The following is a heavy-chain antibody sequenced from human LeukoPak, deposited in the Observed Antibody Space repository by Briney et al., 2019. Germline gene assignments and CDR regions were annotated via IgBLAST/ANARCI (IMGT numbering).Heavy chain of an antibody. CDR1: GGSISNYY. D-gene: IGHD3-9*01. V-gene: IGHV4-59*08. CDR3: ARHFGRDYDILTGYYSVGVFDP. Sequence: SETLSLTCTVSGGSISNYYCSWIRQPPGKGLEWIGYIYDSGSTNYNPSLKSRVTMSIDTSKNQFSLKLSSVTAADTAVYYCARHFGRDYDILTGYYSVGVFDPWGQGTLVTVSS. J-gene: IGHJ5*02. CDR2: IYDSGST.